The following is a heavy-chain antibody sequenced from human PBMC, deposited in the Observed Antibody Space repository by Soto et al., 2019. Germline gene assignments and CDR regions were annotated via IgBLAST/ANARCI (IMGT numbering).Heavy chain of an antibody. Sequence: SETLSLTCAVSADSINISHWWSWVRQPPGKGLEWIGQISHSGSTNYNPSLTSRVTISVDKSKNHFSLKLTSVTAADTAVYYCAARHFWSGPWTHTRLDYWGQRTLVTVSS. CDR3: AARHFWSGPWTHTRLDY. V-gene: IGHV4-4*02. D-gene: IGHD3-3*02. J-gene: IGHJ4*02. CDR2: ISHSGST. CDR1: ADSINISHW.